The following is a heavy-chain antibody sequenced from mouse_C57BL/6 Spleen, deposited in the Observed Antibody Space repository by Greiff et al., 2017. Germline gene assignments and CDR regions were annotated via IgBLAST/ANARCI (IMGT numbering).Heavy chain of an antibody. CDR1: GFTFSDYG. CDR3: AGPYYSNYFAY. CDR2: ISSGSSTI. Sequence: DVMLVEPGGGLVKPGGSLKLSCAASGFTFSDYGMHWVRQAPGQGLEWVEYISSGSSTIYYADTVKGRSTISRDNAKNTLFLQMTSLRSEDTAMYYCAGPYYSNYFAYWGQGTLVTVSA. J-gene: IGHJ3*01. D-gene: IGHD2-5*01. V-gene: IGHV5-17*01.